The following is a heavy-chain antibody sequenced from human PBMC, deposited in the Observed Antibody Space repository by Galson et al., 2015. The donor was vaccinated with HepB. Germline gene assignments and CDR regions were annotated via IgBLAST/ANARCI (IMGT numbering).Heavy chain of an antibody. D-gene: IGHD3-9*01. J-gene: IGHJ5*02. CDR2: IKQDGSEK. CDR3: ARAEENYDILTGSKVWFDP. V-gene: IGHV3-7*03. Sequence: SLRLSCAASGFTFSSYWMSWVRQAPGKGLEWVANIKQDGSEKYYVDSVKGRFTISRDNAKNSLYLQMNSLRAEDTAVYYCARAEENYDILTGSKVWFDPWGQGTLVTVSS. CDR1: GFTFSSYW.